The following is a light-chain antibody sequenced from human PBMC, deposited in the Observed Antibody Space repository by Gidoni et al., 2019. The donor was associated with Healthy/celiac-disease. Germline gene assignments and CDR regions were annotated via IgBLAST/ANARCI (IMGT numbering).Light chain of an antibody. CDR1: SSDVGGYNY. Sequence: VTISCTGTSSDVGGYNYVSWYQQHPGKAPKLMIYDVSKRPSGVPDRFSGSKSGNTASLTISGLQAEDEADYYCCSYAGSYTWVFGGGTKLTVL. CDR2: DVS. CDR3: CSYAGSYTWV. V-gene: IGLV2-11*01. J-gene: IGLJ3*02.